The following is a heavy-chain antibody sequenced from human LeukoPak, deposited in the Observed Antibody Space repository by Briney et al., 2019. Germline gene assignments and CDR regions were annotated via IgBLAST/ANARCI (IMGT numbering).Heavy chain of an antibody. Sequence: GGSLRLSCAASGFTFSSYDMHWVRQATGKGLEWVSAIGTAGDTYYPGSVKGRFTISRDNAKNSLYLQMNSLRAEDTAVYYCARERIAAAGTFFDYWGQGTLVTVSS. CDR3: ARERIAAAGTFFDY. V-gene: IGHV3-13*01. D-gene: IGHD6-13*01. J-gene: IGHJ4*02. CDR2: IGTAGDT. CDR1: GFTFSSYD.